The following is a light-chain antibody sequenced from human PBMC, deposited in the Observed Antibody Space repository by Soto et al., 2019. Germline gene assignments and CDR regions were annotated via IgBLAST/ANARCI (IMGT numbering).Light chain of an antibody. CDR2: AAS. V-gene: IGKV1-12*01. J-gene: IGKJ4*01. CDR1: QDIERW. CDR3: KQSKSFPLT. Sequence: DIQMTQSPSSLSASVGDRVSITCRASQDIERWLAWYQQKPGEAPKVVIYAASSLQSGVPSRFSGSGSGTDFSLTISSLQPEDFATYYCKQSKSFPLTFGGGTKVDIK.